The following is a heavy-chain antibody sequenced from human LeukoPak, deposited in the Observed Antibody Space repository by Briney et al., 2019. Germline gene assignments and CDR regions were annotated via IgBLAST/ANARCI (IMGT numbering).Heavy chain of an antibody. CDR2: IHYSGST. J-gene: IGHJ4*02. CDR1: GASISSHY. CDR3: SRAGTGFNTPGAY. D-gene: IGHD1-14*01. V-gene: IGHV4-59*11. Sequence: SETLSLTCSVSGASISSHYWSWIRQPPGKGLEWIGYIHYSGSTNCNPSLKSRVTISLDTSKNQFSLKLTSVTAADTAVYYCSRAGTGFNTPGAYWGQGTLVTVSS.